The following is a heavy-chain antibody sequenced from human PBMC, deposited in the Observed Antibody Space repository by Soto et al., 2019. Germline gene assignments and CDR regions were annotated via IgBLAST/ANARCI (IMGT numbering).Heavy chain of an antibody. Sequence: HPGGSLRLSCAASGFTFSSYAMSWVRQAPGKGLEWVSAISGSGGSTYYADSVKGRFTISRDNSKNTLYLQMNSLRAEDTAVYYCAKRMTLTFGGVIVPDAFDIWGQGTMVTVSS. V-gene: IGHV3-23*01. CDR3: AKRMTLTFGGVIVPDAFDI. CDR1: GFTFSSYA. D-gene: IGHD3-16*02. J-gene: IGHJ3*02. CDR2: ISGSGGST.